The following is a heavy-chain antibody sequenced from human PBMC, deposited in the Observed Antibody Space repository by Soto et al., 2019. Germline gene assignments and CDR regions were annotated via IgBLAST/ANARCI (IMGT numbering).Heavy chain of an antibody. CDR1: GFTFSSYA. CDR2: ISGSGGST. CDR3: SAIAVPWPKVSEFDY. Sequence: GGSLRLSCAASGFTFSSYAMSWVRQAPGKGLEWVSAISGSGGSTYYADSVKGRFTISRDNSKNTLYLQMNSLRAEDTAVFYFSAIAVPWPKVSEFDYWGQGTLVTVSS. D-gene: IGHD6-19*01. J-gene: IGHJ4*02. V-gene: IGHV3-23*01.